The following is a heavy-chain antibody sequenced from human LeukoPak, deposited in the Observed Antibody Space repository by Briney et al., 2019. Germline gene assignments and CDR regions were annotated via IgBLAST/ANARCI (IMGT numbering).Heavy chain of an antibody. CDR2: IGDSGGST. D-gene: IGHD3-10*01. CDR3: AKRGVVIRVFLVGFHKEAYYFDS. CDR1: GITLGNYG. V-gene: IGHV3-23*01. Sequence: PGGSLRLSCAVSGITLGNYGMSWVRQPPGKGLEWVAGIGDSGGSTNYADSVKGRFTISRDTPRNTLYLQMNSLRAEDTAVYFCAKRGVVIRVFLVGFHKEAYYFDSWGQGALVTVSS. J-gene: IGHJ4*02.